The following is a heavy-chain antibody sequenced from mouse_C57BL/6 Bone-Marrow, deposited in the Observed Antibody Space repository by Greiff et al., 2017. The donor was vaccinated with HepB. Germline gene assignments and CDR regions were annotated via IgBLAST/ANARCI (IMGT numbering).Heavy chain of an antibody. CDR3: ARDRGITTRYFDV. CDR2: ISYDGSN. J-gene: IGHJ1*03. Sequence: EVQLQESGPGLVKPSQSLSLTCSVTGYSITSGYYWNWIRQFPGNKLEWMGYISYDGSNNYNPSLKNRISITRDTSKNQFFLKLNSVTTEDTATYYCARDRGITTRYFDVWGTGTTVTVSS. V-gene: IGHV3-6*01. D-gene: IGHD2-4*01. CDR1: GYSITSGYY.